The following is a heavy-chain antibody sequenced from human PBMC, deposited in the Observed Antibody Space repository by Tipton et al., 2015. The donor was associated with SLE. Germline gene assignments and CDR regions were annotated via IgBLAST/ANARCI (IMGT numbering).Heavy chain of an antibody. CDR1: GGSINSDTYY. CDR3: ARIRLSDYSGSGSCPD. Sequence: TLSLTCIVSGGSINSDTYYWGWIRQAPGKGVEWIGSIYSSGSAYYNPSLSSRVTISLDMSKNQFSLNLRSVTAADTALYYCARIRLSDYSGSGSCPDWGQGALVTVSS. J-gene: IGHJ4*02. D-gene: IGHD3-10*01. CDR2: IYSSGSA. V-gene: IGHV4-39*07.